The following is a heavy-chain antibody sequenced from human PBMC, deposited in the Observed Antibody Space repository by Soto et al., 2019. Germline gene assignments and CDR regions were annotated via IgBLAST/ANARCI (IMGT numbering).Heavy chain of an antibody. CDR1: GGSISSYY. V-gene: IGHV4-59*08. CDR3: AIRRAGARGYYYYMDV. D-gene: IGHD6-19*01. Sequence: SETLSLTCTVSGGSISSYYWSWSRQPPGKGLEWIGYIYYSGSTNYNPSLKSRVTISVDTSKNQFSLKLSSVTAADTAVYYCAIRRAGARGYYYYMDVWGKGTTVTVSS. CDR2: IYYSGST. J-gene: IGHJ6*03.